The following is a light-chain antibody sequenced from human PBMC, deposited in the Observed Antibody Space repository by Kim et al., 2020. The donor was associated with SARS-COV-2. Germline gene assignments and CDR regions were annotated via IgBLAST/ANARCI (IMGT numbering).Light chain of an antibody. Sequence: VSPGQTASISCSGDKLEDKYVSWFQQKSGQSPVLIIYQNRRRPSGIPERFSGSNSGNTATLTISGTQAIDEADYYCQAWDSSTVVFGGGTKLTVL. CDR2: QNR. CDR3: QAWDSSTVV. J-gene: IGLJ2*01. V-gene: IGLV3-1*01. CDR1: KLEDKY.